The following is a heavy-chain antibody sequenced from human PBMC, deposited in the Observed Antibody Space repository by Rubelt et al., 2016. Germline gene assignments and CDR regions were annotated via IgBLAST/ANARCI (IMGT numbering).Heavy chain of an antibody. CDR3: ARERGSYGMDV. Sequence: QLQLQESGPGLVKPSETLSLTCTVSGGSISGSSYYWGWIRQPPGKGLEWIGNVYYSGSTYYNPSLKSRVTISVDTSKNQFSLKLSSVTAADTAVYYCARERGSYGMDVWGQGTTVTVSS. CDR1: GGSISGSSYY. CDR2: VYYSGST. V-gene: IGHV4-39*07. J-gene: IGHJ6*02. D-gene: IGHD3-16*01.